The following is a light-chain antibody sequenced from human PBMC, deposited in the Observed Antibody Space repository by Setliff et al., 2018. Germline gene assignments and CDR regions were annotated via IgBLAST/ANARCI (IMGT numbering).Light chain of an antibody. Sequence: QSVLTQPPSASGSPGQSVTTSCTGTSSDVGTYKLVSWFQQHPGKGPKLVIYEVNRRPSGVPDRFSGSKSGNTASLTVSGLQAEDEADYYCSSYAGGDIYVFGTGTKVT. CDR2: EVN. V-gene: IGLV2-8*01. CDR3: SSYAGGDIYV. J-gene: IGLJ1*01. CDR1: SSDVGTYKL.